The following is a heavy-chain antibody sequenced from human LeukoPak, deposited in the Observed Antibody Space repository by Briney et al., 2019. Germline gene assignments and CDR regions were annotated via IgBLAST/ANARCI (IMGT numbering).Heavy chain of an antibody. Sequence: GGSLRLSCAASGFTFSSYWMSWVRQAPGKGLEWVANIKQDGSEKYYVDSVKGRFTISRDNAKNSLYLQMNSLRAEETAVYYCARLSTSGYCSSTSCYEKFFDYWGQGTLVTVSS. CDR3: ARLSTSGYCSSTSCYEKFFDY. D-gene: IGHD2-2*01. CDR2: IKQDGSEK. CDR1: GFTFSSYW. V-gene: IGHV3-7*03. J-gene: IGHJ4*02.